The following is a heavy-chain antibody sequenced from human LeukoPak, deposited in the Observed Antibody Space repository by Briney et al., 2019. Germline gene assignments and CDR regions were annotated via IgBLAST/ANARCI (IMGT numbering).Heavy chain of an antibody. Sequence: PGGSLRLSCAASGFTFSSYTMNWVRQAPGKGLEWVSYISSSSSSTYYADSVKGRFTISRDNAKNSLYLQMNSLRDEDTAAYYCGRLENCGRGANDYWGQGTVDSVSS. V-gene: IGHV3-48*02. CDR1: GFTFSSYT. CDR2: ISSSSSST. CDR3: GRLENCGRGANDY. J-gene: IGHJ4*02. D-gene: IGHD4/OR15-4a*01.